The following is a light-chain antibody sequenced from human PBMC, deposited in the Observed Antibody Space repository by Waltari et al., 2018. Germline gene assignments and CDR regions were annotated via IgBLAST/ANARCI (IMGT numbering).Light chain of an antibody. V-gene: IGKV3-20*01. CDR2: GAS. CDR3: QHYVRLPAT. J-gene: IGKJ1*01. Sequence: EIVLKKSPGTLSLSPGERATLSCRASQSVGRSLAWYQQKPGQAPRLLIYGASSRATGIPDRFSGSGSGTDFSLTISRLEPEDFAVYYCQHYVRLPATFGQGTKVEIK. CDR1: QSVGRS.